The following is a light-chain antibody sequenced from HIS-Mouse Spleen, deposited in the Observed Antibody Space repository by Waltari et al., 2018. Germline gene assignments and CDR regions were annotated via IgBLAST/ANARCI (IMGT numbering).Light chain of an antibody. CDR2: WAS. V-gene: IGKV4-1*01. CDR3: QKYYSTPWT. J-gene: IGKJ1*01. Sequence: DIVMTQSPDSLAVSLGESATINCKSSQSVLYSSNNKNYLAWYQQKPGQPPNLLIYWASTRESGVPDRFSGSGSGTDFTLTISSLQAEDVAVYYCQKYYSTPWTFGQGTKVEIK. CDR1: QSVLYSSNNKNY.